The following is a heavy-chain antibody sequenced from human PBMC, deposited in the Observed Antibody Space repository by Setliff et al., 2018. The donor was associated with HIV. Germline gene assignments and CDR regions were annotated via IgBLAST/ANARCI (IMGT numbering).Heavy chain of an antibody. Sequence: PGGSLRLSCAASGFTFSSYAIHWVRRAPGKGLEWVSGINWKGDTIGYADSVKGRFSISRDNAKNSLYLQMNSLRVEDTAVYYCAREDSSGYSFNVWGQGTMVTVSS. CDR3: AREDSSGYSFNV. CDR2: INWKGDTI. V-gene: IGHV3-9*01. CDR1: GFTFSSYA. D-gene: IGHD3-22*01. J-gene: IGHJ3*01.